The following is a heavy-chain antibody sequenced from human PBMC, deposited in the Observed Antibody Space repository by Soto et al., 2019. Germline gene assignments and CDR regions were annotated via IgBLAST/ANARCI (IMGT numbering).Heavy chain of an antibody. J-gene: IGHJ4*02. V-gene: IGHV3-30-3*01. CDR3: ARDLRYAGASVFDY. Sequence: QVQLVESGGGVVQPGRSLRLSCAASGFTFSSYAMHWVRQAPGKGLEWVAVISYDGSNKYYADSVKGRFTISRDNSKNTLYLQMNSLRAEDTAVYYCARDLRYAGASVFDYWGQGTLVTVSS. CDR1: GFTFSSYA. CDR2: ISYDGSNK. D-gene: IGHD5-12*01.